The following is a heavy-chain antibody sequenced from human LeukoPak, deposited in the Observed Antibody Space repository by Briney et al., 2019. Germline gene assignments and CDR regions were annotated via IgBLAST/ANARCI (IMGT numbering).Heavy chain of an antibody. D-gene: IGHD6-19*01. V-gene: IGHV4-61*05. CDR2: IYYSGST. Sequence: SETLSLTCTVSGGSISSSSYYWGWIRQPPGKGLEWIGYIYYSGSTNYNPSLKSRVTMSVDTSKNQFSLKLNSVTAADTAVYYCARDGGWLGYYYFYYMDVWGKGTTVTISS. CDR1: GGSISSSSYY. J-gene: IGHJ6*03. CDR3: ARDGGWLGYYYFYYMDV.